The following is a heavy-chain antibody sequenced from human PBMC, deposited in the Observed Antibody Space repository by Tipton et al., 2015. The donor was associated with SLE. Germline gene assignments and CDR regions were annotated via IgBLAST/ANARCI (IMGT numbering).Heavy chain of an antibody. Sequence: LSLTCIVSGDSISSSSYYWSWIRQRPGKGLEWIGYIHNSGTTYYNPSLESRLTISIDTSKNQFSLKLNSVTAADTAVYYCAREHDYSYGDWFDPWGQGTLVTVSS. CDR2: IHNSGTT. CDR3: AREHDYSYGDWFDP. CDR1: GDSISSSSYY. D-gene: IGHD4-11*01. J-gene: IGHJ5*02. V-gene: IGHV4-31*03.